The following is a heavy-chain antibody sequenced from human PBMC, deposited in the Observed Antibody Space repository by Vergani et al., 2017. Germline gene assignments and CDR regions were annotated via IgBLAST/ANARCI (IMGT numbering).Heavy chain of an antibody. V-gene: IGHV3-23*01. CDR1: GFTFSSYA. CDR3: AKDRSPGARRITMIVVVITGAFDI. J-gene: IGHJ3*02. CDR2: ISGSGGST. Sequence: EVQLLESGGGLVQPGGSLRLSCAASGFTFSSYAMSWVRQAPGKGLEWVSAISGSGGSTYYADSVKGRLPISRDNSKNTLYLQMNSLRAEDTAVDYCAKDRSPGARRITMIVVVITGAFDIWGQGTMVTVSS. D-gene: IGHD3-22*01.